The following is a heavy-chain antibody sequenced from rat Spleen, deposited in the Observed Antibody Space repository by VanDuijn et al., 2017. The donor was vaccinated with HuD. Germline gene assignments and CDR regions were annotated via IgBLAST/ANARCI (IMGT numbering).Heavy chain of an antibody. D-gene: IGHD1-6*01. J-gene: IGHJ3*01. CDR3: ARHALMYTTDPFTY. V-gene: IGHV5-25*01. CDR1: GFTFSHYY. CDR2: ISTGGGNS. Sequence: EVQLVESGGGLVQPGRSMKLSCAASGFTFSHYYMAWVRQAPPKVLEWVASISTGGGNSYYRDSVKGRFTISRDNGKNTIYLQMDSLRSEDTATYYCARHALMYTTDPFTYLGQGTLVSVSS.